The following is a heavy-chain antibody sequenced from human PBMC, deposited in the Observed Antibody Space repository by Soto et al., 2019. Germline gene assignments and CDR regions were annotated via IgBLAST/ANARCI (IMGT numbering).Heavy chain of an antibody. J-gene: IGHJ4*02. V-gene: IGHV3-21*06. CDR2: ISSTTNYI. CDR1: GFTFTRYS. Sequence: SLRLSCAASGFTFTRYSMNWVRQAPGKGLEWVSSISSTTNYIYYGDSMKGRFTISRDNAKNSLYLEMNSMRAEDTAVYYCARESEDLTSNFDYWGQGTLVTVSS. CDR3: ARESEDLTSNFDY.